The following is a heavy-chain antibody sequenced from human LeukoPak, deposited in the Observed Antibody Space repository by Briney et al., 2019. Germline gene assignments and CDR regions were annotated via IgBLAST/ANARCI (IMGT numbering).Heavy chain of an antibody. CDR3: ARGRRRLLWFGEGLSGQYYFDY. J-gene: IGHJ4*02. Sequence: ASVKVSCKASGYTFTGYYMHWVRQAPGQGLEWMGWINPNSGGTNYAQKFQGRVTMTRNTSISTAYMELSSLRSEDTAVYYCARGRRRLLWFGEGLSGQYYFDYWGQGTLVTVSS. CDR2: INPNSGGT. D-gene: IGHD3-10*01. CDR1: GYTFTGYY. V-gene: IGHV1-2*02.